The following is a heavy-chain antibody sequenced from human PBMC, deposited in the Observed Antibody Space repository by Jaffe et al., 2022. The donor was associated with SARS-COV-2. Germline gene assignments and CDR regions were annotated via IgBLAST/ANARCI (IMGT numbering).Heavy chain of an antibody. CDR1: GFTFSSYW. Sequence: EVQLVESGGGLVQPGGSLRLSCAASGFTFSSYWMSWVRQAPGKGLEWVANIKQDGSEKYYVDSVKGRFTISRDNAKNSLYLRMNSLRAEDTAVYYCARDSMAYYDSSGSLGYYYYMDVWGKGTTVTVSS. V-gene: IGHV3-7*01. D-gene: IGHD3-22*01. J-gene: IGHJ6*03. CDR3: ARDSMAYYDSSGSLGYYYYMDV. CDR2: IKQDGSEK.